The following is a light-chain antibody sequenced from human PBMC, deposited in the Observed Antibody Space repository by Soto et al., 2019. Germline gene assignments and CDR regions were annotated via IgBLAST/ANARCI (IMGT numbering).Light chain of an antibody. CDR2: EDT. CDR1: SSDVGSHNL. J-gene: IGLJ3*02. CDR3: CSYADGSTWV. V-gene: IGLV2-23*01. Sequence: QSALTQPASVSGSPGQSITVSCTATSSDVGSHNLVSWYQQHPSKAPKLIIYEDTKRPSGISNRFSASKSGSTASLTISGLQAEDEADYYCCSYADGSTWVFGGGTQLTVL.